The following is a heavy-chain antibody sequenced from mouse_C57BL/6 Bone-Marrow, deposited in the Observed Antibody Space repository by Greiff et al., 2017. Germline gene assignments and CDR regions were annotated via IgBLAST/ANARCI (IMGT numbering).Heavy chain of an antibody. D-gene: IGHD2-1*01. V-gene: IGHV1-69*01. CDR2: IDPSDSYT. CDR1: GYTFTSYW. Sequence: QVQLQQPGAELVMPGASVKLSCKASGYTFTSYWMHWVKQRPGQGLEWIGEIDPSDSYTNYNQKFKGKSTLTVDKSSSPAYMQLSSLTSEDSAVYYCARGRDLLFDDWGQGTTLTVSS. CDR3: ARGRDLLFDD. J-gene: IGHJ2*01.